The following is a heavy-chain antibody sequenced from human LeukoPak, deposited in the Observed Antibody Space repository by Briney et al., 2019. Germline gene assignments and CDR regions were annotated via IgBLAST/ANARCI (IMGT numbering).Heavy chain of an antibody. J-gene: IGHJ3*02. CDR2: IYYTGST. CDR1: GGSISHQY. V-gene: IGHV4-59*08. CDR3: ARLERRQEAFDI. Sequence: SSETLSLTCTVSGGSISHQYWSWIRQPPGKGLEWVGYIYYTGSTNYNPSLKSRITISVDTSKNQFSLKLSSVTAADTAVYYCARLERRQEAFDIWGQGTMVTVSS. D-gene: IGHD1-1*01.